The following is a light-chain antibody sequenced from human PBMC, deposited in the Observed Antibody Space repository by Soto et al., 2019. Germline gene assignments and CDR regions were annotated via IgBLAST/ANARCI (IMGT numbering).Light chain of an antibody. CDR2: EVS. CDR1: SSDVGGYNY. J-gene: IGLJ1*01. V-gene: IGLV2-14*01. CDR3: SSYTSSGTPV. Sequence: QSALTQPASVSGSPGQSITISCTGTSSDVGGYNYVSWYQQHPGKAPKLMIYEVSNRPSGVSNRFSGSKSGNTASLTISGLQAEDEVDYYCSSYTSSGTPVFGTGTKVTVL.